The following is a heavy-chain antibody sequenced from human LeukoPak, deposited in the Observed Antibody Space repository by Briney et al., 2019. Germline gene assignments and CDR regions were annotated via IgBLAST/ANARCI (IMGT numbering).Heavy chain of an antibody. Sequence: PGGSLRLSCAASGFTFSSYSMNWVRQAPGKGLEWVSAISGSGGSTYYADSVKGRFTISRDNSKNTLYLQMNSLRAEDTAVYYCAKSGYYDSSGYYSYDYWGQGTLVTVSS. J-gene: IGHJ4*02. CDR3: AKSGYYDSSGYYSYDY. D-gene: IGHD3-22*01. CDR1: GFTFSSYS. V-gene: IGHV3-23*01. CDR2: ISGSGGST.